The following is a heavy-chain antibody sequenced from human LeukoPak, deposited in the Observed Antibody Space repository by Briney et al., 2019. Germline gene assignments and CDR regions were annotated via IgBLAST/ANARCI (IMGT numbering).Heavy chain of an antibody. CDR2: IYHSGST. D-gene: IGHD1-26*01. CDR1: GYSISSGHY. CDR3: ARGSYDDYYYYMDV. V-gene: IGHV4-38-2*02. Sequence: PSETLSLTCSVSGYSISSGHYWGWIRQPPGKRLEWIGSIYHSGSTFYNPSLKSRVTISVDTSKNQFSLKLSSVTAADTAVYYCARGSYDDYYYYMDVWGKGTTVTIS. J-gene: IGHJ6*03.